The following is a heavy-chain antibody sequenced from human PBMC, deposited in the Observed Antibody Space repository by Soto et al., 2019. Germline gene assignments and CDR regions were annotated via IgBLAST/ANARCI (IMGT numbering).Heavy chain of an antibody. V-gene: IGHV4-30-4*01. CDR3: ARGAGGYGRYA. Sequence: QVQLQESGPGLVKPSQTLSLTCTVSGGSISSGDYSWSWIRQPPGKGLEWMGFIYNGENTYYNPSLKSRVTMSVATSRNQCYRKRGSVTAAATAVCSCARGAGGYGRYAWGQGTTVTVSS. D-gene: IGHD3-10*01. CDR1: GGSISSGDYS. J-gene: IGHJ6*02. CDR2: IYNGENT.